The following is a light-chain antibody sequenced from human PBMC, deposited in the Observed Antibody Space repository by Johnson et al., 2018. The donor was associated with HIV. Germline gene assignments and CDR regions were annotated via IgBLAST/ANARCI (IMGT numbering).Light chain of an antibody. V-gene: IGLV1-51*02. CDR2: ENN. CDR3: GTWDSSLSPGGV. Sequence: HSVLSQPPSVSAAPGQKVTISCSGSSSNIGNNYVSWYQQLPGTAPKPLIYENNKRPSGIPDRFSGSKSGTSATLGITGLKTGDEADYYCGTWDSSLSPGGVFGSGTKVTVL. J-gene: IGLJ1*01. CDR1: SSNIGNNY.